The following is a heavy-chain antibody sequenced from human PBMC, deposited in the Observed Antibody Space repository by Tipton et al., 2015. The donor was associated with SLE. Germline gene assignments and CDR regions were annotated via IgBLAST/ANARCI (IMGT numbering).Heavy chain of an antibody. J-gene: IGHJ5*02. CDR2: INHSGST. D-gene: IGHD6-6*01. V-gene: IGHV4-34*01. Sequence: AGLVKPSETLSLTCAVYGGSFSGYYWSWIRQPPGKGLEWIGEINHSGSTNYNPSLKSRVTISVDTSKNQFSLKLSSVTAADTAVYYCASPSGARRGYWFDPWGQGTLVTVSS. CDR1: GGSFSGYY. CDR3: ASPSGARRGYWFDP.